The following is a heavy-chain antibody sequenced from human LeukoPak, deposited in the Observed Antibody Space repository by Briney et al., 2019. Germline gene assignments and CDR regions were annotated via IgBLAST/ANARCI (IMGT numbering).Heavy chain of an antibody. Sequence: GESLKISCKGSGYSFTSHWIGWVRQAPGQGLEWMGWISAYNGNTNYAQKLQGRVTMTTDTSTSTAYMELRSLRSDDTAVYYCGRAAAPDYWGQGTLVTVSS. V-gene: IGHV1-18*04. D-gene: IGHD6-13*01. CDR3: GRAAAPDY. J-gene: IGHJ4*02. CDR2: ISAYNGNT. CDR1: GYSFTSHW.